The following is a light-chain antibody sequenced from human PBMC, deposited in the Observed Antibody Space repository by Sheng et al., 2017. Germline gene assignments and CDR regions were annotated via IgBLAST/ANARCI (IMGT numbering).Light chain of an antibody. Sequence: EIVLTQSPGTLSLSPGERATLSCRASQSVSNSYLAWYQQKPGQAPRLLIYGASSRATGIPDRFSGSGSGTEFTLTISSLQSEDFAVYYCQQYNDWSITFGQGTRLEIK. V-gene: IGKV3-20*01. CDR3: QQYNDWSIT. CDR2: GAS. CDR1: QSVSNSY. J-gene: IGKJ5*01.